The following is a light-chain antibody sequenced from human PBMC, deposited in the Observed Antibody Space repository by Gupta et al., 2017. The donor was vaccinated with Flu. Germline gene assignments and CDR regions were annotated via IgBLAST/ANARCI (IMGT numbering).Light chain of an antibody. CDR1: QSISSN. CDR3: QQYNKQPHDGLLR. J-gene: IGKJ2*03. Sequence: EIVMTQSPATLSVSPGERATLSCRASQSISSNLAWYQQKPGQAPRLLIYGASTRATGVPARFSGSGSGTEFTLTISSLHSGEWAVYYCQQYNKQPHDGLLRFGQWTKLEIK. CDR2: GAS. V-gene: IGKV3D-15*01.